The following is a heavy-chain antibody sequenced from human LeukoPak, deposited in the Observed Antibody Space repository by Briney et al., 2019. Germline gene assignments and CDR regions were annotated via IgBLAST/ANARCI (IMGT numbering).Heavy chain of an antibody. CDR1: GFTFSSYA. D-gene: IGHD6-19*01. CDR2: ISYDGSNK. Sequence: GRSLRLSCAASGFTFSSYAMHWVRQAPGKGLEWVAVISYDGSNKYYADSVKGRFTISRDNSKNTLYLQMNSLRAEDTAVYYCARGPAGIAVAGSLDYWGQGTLVTVSS. V-gene: IGHV3-30*04. J-gene: IGHJ4*02. CDR3: ARGPAGIAVAGSLDY.